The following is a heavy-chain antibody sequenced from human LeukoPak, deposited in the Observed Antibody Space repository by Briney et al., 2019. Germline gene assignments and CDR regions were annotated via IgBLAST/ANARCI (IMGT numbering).Heavy chain of an antibody. J-gene: IGHJ4*02. V-gene: IGHV1-18*01. D-gene: IGHD3-9*01. CDR1: GYTFTSYG. CDR2: ISAYNGNT. Sequence: ASVKVSCKASGYTFTSYGISWVRQAPGQGLEWMGWISAYNGNTNYAQKLQGRVTMTTDTSTSTAYMELRSLRSDDTAVYYCAREIKRFTYYDILTGYYRANGFDYWGQGTLVTVSS. CDR3: AREIKRFTYYDILTGYYRANGFDY.